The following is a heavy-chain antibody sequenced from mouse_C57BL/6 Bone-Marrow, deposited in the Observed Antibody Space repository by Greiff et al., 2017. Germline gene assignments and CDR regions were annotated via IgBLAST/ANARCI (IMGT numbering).Heavy chain of an antibody. CDR3: ARAYYVGSSLYYWAMDY. CDR1: GFTFSSYG. J-gene: IGHJ4*01. Sequence: EVKLVESGGDLVKPGGSLKLSCAASGFTFSSYGMSWVRQTPDKRLEWVATISTGGSYTYYPHKFKGRFTISRDNSKNTLYLQLSSLKSEDKAMDYCARAYYVGSSLYYWAMDYWGQGTSVTVSS. CDR2: ISTGGSYT. D-gene: IGHD1-1*01. V-gene: IGHV5-6*02.